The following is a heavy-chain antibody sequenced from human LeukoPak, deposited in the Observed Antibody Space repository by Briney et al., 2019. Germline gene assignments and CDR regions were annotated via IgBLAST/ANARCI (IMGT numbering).Heavy chain of an antibody. CDR1: GYTFTSYY. CDR2: INPSGGST. J-gene: IGHJ6*02. V-gene: IGHV1-46*01. D-gene: IGHD1-26*01. Sequence: AASVKVSCKASGYTFTSYYMHWVRQAPGQGLEWMGIINPSGGSTSYAQKFQGRVTISVDTSKNQFSLKLSSVTAADTAVYYCARQYSGSYQGYYGMDVWGQGTTVTVSS. CDR3: ARQYSGSYQGYYGMDV.